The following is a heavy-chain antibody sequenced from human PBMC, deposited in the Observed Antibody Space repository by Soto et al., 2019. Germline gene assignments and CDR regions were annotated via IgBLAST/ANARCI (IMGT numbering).Heavy chain of an antibody. CDR3: ANKGIAARCTVDY. CDR1: GFTFSSYA. D-gene: IGHD6-6*01. V-gene: IGHV3-23*01. CDR2: ISGSGGST. Sequence: HPGSSLRLSCAASGFTFSSYAMSWVRQAPGKGLEWVSAISGSGGSTYYADSVKGRFTISRDNSKNTLYLQMNSLRAEDTAVYYCANKGIAARCTVDYWGQGPLVTVPS. J-gene: IGHJ4*02.